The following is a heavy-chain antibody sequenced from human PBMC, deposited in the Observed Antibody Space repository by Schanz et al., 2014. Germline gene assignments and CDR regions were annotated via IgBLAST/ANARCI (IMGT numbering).Heavy chain of an antibody. D-gene: IGHD3-10*01. J-gene: IGHJ6*02. CDR3: ARAKRFGDIDV. CDR2: ISAYNGHT. V-gene: IGHV1-18*01. CDR1: GYTFISYG. Sequence: QVQLVQSGAEVKKPGASVKVSCKASGYTFISYGIKWVRQAPGQGLEWMGWISAYNGHTDYAQKLQGRVTLTTDTSTITAYMELRNLRSDDTAVYYCARAKRFGDIDVWGQGTTVTVS.